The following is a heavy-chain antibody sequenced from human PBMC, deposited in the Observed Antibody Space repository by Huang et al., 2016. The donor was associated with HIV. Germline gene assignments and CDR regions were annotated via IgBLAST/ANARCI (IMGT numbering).Heavy chain of an antibody. V-gene: IGHV3-48*02. CDR1: GFIFSNFS. D-gene: IGHD3-22*01. CDR2: MSASGATL. CDR3: ARDLRGYDSTFDFYYYYGMDV. J-gene: IGHJ6*02. Sequence: EVQLVESGGGLVQPGGSLRLSCAASGFIFSNFSMNWVRQTPGKGLEWVSYMSASGATLYYAASAKGRFTVSRDDAKKSLYLQLNSLRDEDTAVYYCARDLRGYDSTFDFYYYYGMDVWGQGTTVTVSS.